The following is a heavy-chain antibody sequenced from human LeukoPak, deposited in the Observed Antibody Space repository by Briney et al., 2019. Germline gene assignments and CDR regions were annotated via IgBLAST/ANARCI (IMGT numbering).Heavy chain of an antibody. CDR3: AIARYCSGGNCYRSFDY. CDR2: ISSNEITM. J-gene: IGHJ4*02. Sequence: GGSLRLSCAASRFTFSTYEMNWVRQAPGKGLEWVSYISSNEITMYYADSVKGRFTISRDNAKNSLYLQMNSLRAEDTAVYYCAIARYCSGGNCYRSFDYWGQGTLVTVSS. CDR1: RFTFSTYE. V-gene: IGHV3-48*03. D-gene: IGHD2-15*01.